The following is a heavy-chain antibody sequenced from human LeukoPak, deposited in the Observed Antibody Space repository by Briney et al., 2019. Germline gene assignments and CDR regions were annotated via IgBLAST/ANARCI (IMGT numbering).Heavy chain of an antibody. V-gene: IGHV3-74*01. CDR1: GFTFSSYW. CDR2: INTDGSST. Sequence: GGSLRLSCAASGFTFSSYWMHWVRQAPGKGLVWVSRINTDGSSTSYADSVKGRFTISRDNAKNTLYLQMNSLRAEDTAVYYCARDGTTIFGVVIQGSGFQHWGQGTLVTVSS. D-gene: IGHD3-3*01. J-gene: IGHJ1*01. CDR3: ARDGTTIFGVVIQGSGFQH.